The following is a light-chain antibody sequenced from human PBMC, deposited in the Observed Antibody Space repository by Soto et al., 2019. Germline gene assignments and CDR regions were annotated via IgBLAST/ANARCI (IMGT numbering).Light chain of an antibody. CDR3: QKYDSAPRT. CDR2: SAS. J-gene: IGKJ1*01. Sequence: TQMTQSTTSLSASVGDSVTITCRASQGINNYLAWYQQKPGKVPVLLIYSASTLKAGIPSRFSGSGAGADFTLTISSLQPEDFATYYCQKYDSAPRTFGQGTKVDI. CDR1: QGINNY. V-gene: IGKV1-27*01.